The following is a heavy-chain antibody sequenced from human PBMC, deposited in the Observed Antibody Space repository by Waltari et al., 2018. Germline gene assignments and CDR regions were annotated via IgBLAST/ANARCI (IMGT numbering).Heavy chain of an antibody. CDR2: IDHSGST. J-gene: IGHJ4*02. CDR1: GYSICRGYY. CDR3: AGTGIAAAGTGDY. Sequence: VQLQESGPGLVKQSETLSLTCAVSGYSICRGYYWGWLRQPPGKGLEWIGSIDHSGSTYYNPSLKSRVTISVDTSKNQFSLKLSSVTAADTAVYYCAGTGIAAAGTGDYWGQGTLVTVSS. V-gene: IGHV4-38-2*01. D-gene: IGHD6-13*01.